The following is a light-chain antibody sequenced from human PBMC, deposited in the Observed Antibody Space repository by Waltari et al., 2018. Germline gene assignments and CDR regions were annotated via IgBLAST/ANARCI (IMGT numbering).Light chain of an antibody. CDR3: ALYMGSGIWV. V-gene: IGLV8-61*01. Sequence: QTVVTQEPSLSVSPGGTVTSTCALRSGSPSTTSYATWYQQTPGQAPRTLVYKANARSSGVPDRFSGSILGNTAALTITGAQADDESDYYCALYMGSGIWVFGGGTRLTVL. J-gene: IGLJ3*02. CDR2: KAN. CDR1: SGSPSTTSY.